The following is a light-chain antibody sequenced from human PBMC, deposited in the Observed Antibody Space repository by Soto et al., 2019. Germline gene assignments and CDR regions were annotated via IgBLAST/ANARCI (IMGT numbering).Light chain of an antibody. Sequence: SYELTQPPSVSVAPGQTASIACGADSIGSKSVNWYQQRPGQAPVVVVYDDTDRPTGIPERFSGSNSGNTATLTITRVEAGDEADYYCQVWDGRSFQGVFGPGTKVTVL. CDR3: QVWDGRSFQGV. CDR1: SIGSKS. J-gene: IGLJ1*01. CDR2: DDT. V-gene: IGLV3-21*02.